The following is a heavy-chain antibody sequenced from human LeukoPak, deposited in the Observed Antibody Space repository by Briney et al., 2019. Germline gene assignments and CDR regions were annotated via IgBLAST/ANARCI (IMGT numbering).Heavy chain of an antibody. CDR3: AKEYSGNFPPFPSYLDD. CDR1: GFTFSSYA. J-gene: IGHJ4*02. CDR2: ISGSGGST. D-gene: IGHD1-26*01. V-gene: IGHV3-23*01. Sequence: TGGSLRLSCAASGFTFSSYAMSWVRQAPGKGLEWVSAISGSGGSTYYADSVKGRFTISRDYSKNTLYLQINRLRAEAPAVYCGAKEYSGNFPPFPSYLDDSGQATLVTVSA.